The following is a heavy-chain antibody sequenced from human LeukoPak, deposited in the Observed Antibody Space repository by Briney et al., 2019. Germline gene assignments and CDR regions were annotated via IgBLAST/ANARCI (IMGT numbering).Heavy chain of an antibody. J-gene: IGHJ4*02. Sequence: GESLKISCKASGYSFSRHWIAWVRQTPGKGLEWMGINYPGDSDTRYSPSFQGQVTISVDKSTNTAYLQWSRLKASDSGMYYCARHGGYSSGWYYSDFDYWGQGTLVTVSS. V-gene: IGHV5-51*01. D-gene: IGHD6-19*01. CDR2: NYPGDSDT. CDR3: ARHGGYSSGWYYSDFDY. CDR1: GYSFSRHW.